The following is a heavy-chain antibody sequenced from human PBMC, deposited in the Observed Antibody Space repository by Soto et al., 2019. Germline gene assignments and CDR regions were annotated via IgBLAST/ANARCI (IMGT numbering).Heavy chain of an antibody. Sequence: GSLRLSCAASGFTVSSSYMSWVRQTPGKGLEWVSLIYSGGAIVYADSVMGRFTVSRDNSRNTLYLQMNSLRAEDTAVYFCARDFGSDATGYYGMDIWGQGNTVTVSS. CDR3: ARDFGSDATGYYGMDI. V-gene: IGHV3-66*01. CDR1: GFTVSSSY. D-gene: IGHD3-10*01. J-gene: IGHJ6*02. CDR2: IYSGGAI.